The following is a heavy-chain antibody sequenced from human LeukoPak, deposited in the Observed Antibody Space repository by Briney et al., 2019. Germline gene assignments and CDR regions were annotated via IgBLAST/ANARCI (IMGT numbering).Heavy chain of an antibody. D-gene: IGHD3-16*01. CDR3: ARGLGSTVRFPGGASYYYYMDV. J-gene: IGHJ6*03. CDR2: GST. Sequence: GSTNYNPSLKSRVTISVDTSKNQFSLKLSSVTAADTAVYYCARGLGSTVRFPGGASYYYYMDVWGKGTTVTVSS. V-gene: IGHV4-59*09.